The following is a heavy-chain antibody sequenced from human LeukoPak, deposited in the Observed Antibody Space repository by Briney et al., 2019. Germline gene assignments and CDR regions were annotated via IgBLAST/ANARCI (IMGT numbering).Heavy chain of an antibody. CDR1: GGSISSRFHY. CDR3: ARLSCCGGGCYSGKGNLDY. D-gene: IGHD2-21*01. V-gene: IGHV4-39*01. J-gene: IGHJ4*02. Sequence: SETLSLTCTVSGGSISSRFHYWGWIRQPPGKGLEWIGSVYDSGTSYYNPSLNSRVTISTDTSKSQFSLRLSSLTAADTGLYYCARLSCCGGGCYSGKGNLDYWGQGTLVTVSS. CDR2: VYDSGTS.